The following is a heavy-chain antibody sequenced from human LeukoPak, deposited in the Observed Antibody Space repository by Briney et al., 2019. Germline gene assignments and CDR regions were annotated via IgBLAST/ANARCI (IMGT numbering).Heavy chain of an antibody. CDR3: ARGGYYGSGSFPDY. J-gene: IGHJ4*02. CDR1: GYTFTGYY. CDR2: INPNSGGT. Sequence: ASVKVSCKASGYTFTGYYMHWVRQAPGQGLEWMGWINPNSGGTNYAQKFQGRVTMTRDTSISTAYMDLRSLRSDDTAVYYCARGGYYGSGSFPDYWGQGTLVTVSS. V-gene: IGHV1-2*02. D-gene: IGHD3-10*01.